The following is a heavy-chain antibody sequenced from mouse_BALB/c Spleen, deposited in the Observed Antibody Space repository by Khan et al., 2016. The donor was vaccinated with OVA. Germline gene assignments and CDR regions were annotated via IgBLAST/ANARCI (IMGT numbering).Heavy chain of an antibody. CDR1: GYTFTDYA. D-gene: IGHD2-3*01. Sequence: QVQLQQSGPELVRPGVSVKISCKGSGYTFTDYAMYWVKQSRAKSLEWIGLISTYSGSTNYNQKFKGKATMTVDKSSSTAYMELARLTSEDSAFYYCARPAYDGYYDYWGQGTTLTVSS. V-gene: IGHV1S137*01. J-gene: IGHJ2*01. CDR3: ARPAYDGYYDY. CDR2: ISTYSGST.